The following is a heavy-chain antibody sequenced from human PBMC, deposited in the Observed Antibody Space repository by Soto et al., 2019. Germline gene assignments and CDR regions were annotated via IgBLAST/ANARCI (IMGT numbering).Heavy chain of an antibody. V-gene: IGHV1-69*13. CDR1: GGTFSSYA. CDR3: ARGGKYYYGSGSYRNYYYGMDV. D-gene: IGHD3-10*01. CDR2: IIPIFGTA. Sequence: SVKVSCKASGGTFSSYAISWVRQAHGQGLEWMGGIIPIFGTANYAQKFQGRVTITADESTSTAYMELSSLRSEDTAVYYCARGGKYYYGSGSYRNYYYGMDVWGQGXTVTVSS. J-gene: IGHJ6*02.